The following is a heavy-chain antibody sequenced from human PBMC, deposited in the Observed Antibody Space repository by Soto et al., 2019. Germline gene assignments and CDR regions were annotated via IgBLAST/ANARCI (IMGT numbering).Heavy chain of an antibody. D-gene: IGHD3-10*01. V-gene: IGHV3-11*01. CDR3: ARGVVADTELRIHYYYMDV. CDR1: GFTFSDYY. Sequence: GGSLRLSCAASGFTFSDYYISWIRQAQGKGLEWVSYISSSGSTIYYADSVKGRFTISRDNAKNSLYLQMHSLRAEDTAVYYCARGVVADTELRIHYYYMDVWGKGTTVTVSS. CDR2: ISSSGSTI. J-gene: IGHJ6*03.